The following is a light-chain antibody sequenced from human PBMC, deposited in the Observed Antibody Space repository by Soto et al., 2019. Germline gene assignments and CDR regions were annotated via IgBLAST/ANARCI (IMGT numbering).Light chain of an antibody. CDR1: SGSVSTSYY. J-gene: IGLJ1*01. V-gene: IGLV8-61*01. Sequence: QAVVTQEPSFSVSPGGTVTLTCGLSSGSVSTSYYPSWYQQTPGQAPRTLIYSTNTRSSGVPDRFSGSKSGNTASLTISGLQAEDEAEYYCSSYTNNNTRACVFGTGTKVTVL. CDR3: SSYTNNNTRACV. CDR2: STN.